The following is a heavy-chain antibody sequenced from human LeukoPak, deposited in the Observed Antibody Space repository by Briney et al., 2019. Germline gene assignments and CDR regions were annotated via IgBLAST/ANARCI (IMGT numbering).Heavy chain of an antibody. J-gene: IGHJ4*02. CDR2: ISSSGSTI. D-gene: IGHD3-22*01. CDR3: ARNMYYDSSGPYYFDY. CDR1: GFTFSSFA. Sequence: GGSPRLSCAASGFTFSSFALHWVRQAPGKGLEWVSYISSSGSTIYYADSVKGRFAISRDNAKNSLYLQMSSLRAEDTAVYYCARNMYYDSSGPYYFDYWGQGTPVTVSS. V-gene: IGHV3-48*03.